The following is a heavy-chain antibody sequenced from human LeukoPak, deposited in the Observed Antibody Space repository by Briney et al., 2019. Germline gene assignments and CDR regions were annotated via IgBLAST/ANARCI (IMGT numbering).Heavy chain of an antibody. CDR2: INPNSGGT. CDR3: ARGDYYGSPKVVAA. J-gene: IGHJ5*02. V-gene: IGHV1-2*02. Sequence: ASVKVSCKASGYTFTGYYVHWVRQAPGQGLEWMGWINPNSGGTNYAQKFQDRVTMTRDTSISTAYIELNFLRSDDTAVFYCARGDYYGSPKVVAAWGQGTLVTVFS. D-gene: IGHD3-10*01. CDR1: GYTFTGYY.